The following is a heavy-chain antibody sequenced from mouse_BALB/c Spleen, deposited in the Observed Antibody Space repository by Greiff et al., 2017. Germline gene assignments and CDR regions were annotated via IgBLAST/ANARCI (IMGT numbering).Heavy chain of an antibody. Sequence: LQQPGSELVRPGASVKLSCKASGYTFTSYWMHWVKQRHGQGLEWIGNIYPGSGSTNYDEKFKSKGTLTVDTSSSTAYMHLSSLTSEDSAVYYCTRSYYDGYPLFDDWGQGTTLAVSS. V-gene: IGHV1S22*01. J-gene: IGHJ2*01. CDR3: TRSYYDGYPLFDD. D-gene: IGHD2-3*01. CDR2: IYPGSGST. CDR1: GYTFTSYW.